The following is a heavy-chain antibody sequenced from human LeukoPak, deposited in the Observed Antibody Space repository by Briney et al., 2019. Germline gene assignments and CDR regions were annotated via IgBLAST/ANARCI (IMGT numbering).Heavy chain of an antibody. Sequence: GGSLRLSCAASGFTFSSYAMHWVRPAPGKGLEYVSAISSNGGSTYYSNSVKGRFTISRDNSKNTLYLQMGSLRAEDTAIYYCARDLGSYSSGWYMGFDYWGQGTLVTVSS. D-gene: IGHD6-19*01. J-gene: IGHJ4*02. CDR1: GFTFSSYA. CDR2: ISSNGGST. V-gene: IGHV3-64*01. CDR3: ARDLGSYSSGWYMGFDY.